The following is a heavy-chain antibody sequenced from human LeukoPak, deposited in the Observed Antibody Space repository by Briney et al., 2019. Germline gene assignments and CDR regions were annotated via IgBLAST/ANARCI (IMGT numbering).Heavy chain of an antibody. Sequence: GESLRLSCAASGLALSSYYMNWVRQTPGKGLEWVSLITTSTTTIEYADSVKGRFTISRDNARNSLYLEMNSLRDKDTAVYYCARQGPAGHLDHWGQGTLVTVSS. D-gene: IGHD6-13*01. CDR3: ARQGPAGHLDH. CDR1: GLALSSYY. J-gene: IGHJ4*02. V-gene: IGHV3-48*02. CDR2: ITTSTTTI.